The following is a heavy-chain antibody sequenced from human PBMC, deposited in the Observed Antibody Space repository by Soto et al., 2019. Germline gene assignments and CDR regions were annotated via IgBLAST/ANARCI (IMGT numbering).Heavy chain of an antibody. CDR2: INHSGST. CDR3: ARGANRIVVVPAAISNGMDV. J-gene: IGHJ6*02. Sequence: PSETLSLTCAVYGGSLSGYYWSWIRQPPGKGLEWIGEINHSGSTNYNPSLKSRVTISVDTSKSQFSLKLSSVTAADTAVYYCARGANRIVVVPAAISNGMDVWGQGTTVTVS. D-gene: IGHD2-2*01. V-gene: IGHV4-34*01. CDR1: GGSLSGYY.